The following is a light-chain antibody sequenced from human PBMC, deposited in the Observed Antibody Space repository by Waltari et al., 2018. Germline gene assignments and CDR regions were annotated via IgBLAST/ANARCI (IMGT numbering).Light chain of an antibody. CDR2: DAA. CDR3: QQYNRFSP. CDR1: EAINKW. V-gene: IGKV1-5*01. Sequence: DTQLSQFPSTLAASVGDRVTITCRAREAINKWLAWYQQEPGKAPKVLIYDAATLKSGVPSRVSGSGSGTEFTLTIDSLQPDDFATYYCQQYNRFSPFGQGTNVEVK. J-gene: IGKJ1*01.